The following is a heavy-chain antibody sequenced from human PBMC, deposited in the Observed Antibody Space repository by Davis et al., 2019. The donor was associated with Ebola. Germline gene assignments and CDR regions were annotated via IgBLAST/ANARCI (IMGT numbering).Heavy chain of an antibody. CDR1: GFTFSSYG. V-gene: IGHV3-33*01. J-gene: IGHJ4*02. CDR3: ARAGWDIVVVPAAHHTFDY. D-gene: IGHD2-2*01. CDR2: IWYDGSNK. Sequence: GGSLRLSCAASGFTFSSYGMHWVRQAPGMGLEWVAVIWYDGSNKYYADSVKGRFTISRDNSKNTLYLQMNSLRAEDTAVYYCARAGWDIVVVPAAHHTFDYWGQGTLVTVSS.